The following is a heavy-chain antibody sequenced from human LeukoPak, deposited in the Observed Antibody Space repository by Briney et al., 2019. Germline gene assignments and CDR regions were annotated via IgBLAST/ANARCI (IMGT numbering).Heavy chain of an antibody. J-gene: IGHJ6*02. D-gene: IGHD4-23*01. CDR1: GGSISSGGYY. CDR2: IYYSGST. CDR3: ARVPDRWYYYGMDV. V-gene: IGHV4-31*03. Sequence: PSETLSLTCTVSGGSISSGGYYWSWIRQHPGKGLEWIGYIYYSGSTCYNPSLKSRVTISVDTSKNQFSLKLSSVTAADTAVYYCARVPDRWYYYGMDVWGQGTTVTVPS.